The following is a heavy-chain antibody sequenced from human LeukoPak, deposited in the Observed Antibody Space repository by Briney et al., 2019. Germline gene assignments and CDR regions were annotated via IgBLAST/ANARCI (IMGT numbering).Heavy chain of an antibody. Sequence: ASVKVSCKASGGTFSSYAISWVRQAPGQGLEWMGGIIPIFGTANYAQKFQGRVTMTEDTSADTAYMELSSLRSEDTAVYYCATEFLRCSSNNCARGNWGQGTLVTVSS. V-gene: IGHV1-69*06. D-gene: IGHD2-2*01. CDR1: GGTFSSYA. CDR3: ATEFLRCSSNNCARGN. CDR2: IIPIFGTA. J-gene: IGHJ4*02.